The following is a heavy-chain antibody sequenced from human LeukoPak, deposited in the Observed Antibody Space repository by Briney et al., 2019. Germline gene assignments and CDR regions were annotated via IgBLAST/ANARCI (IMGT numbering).Heavy chain of an antibody. D-gene: IGHD6-13*01. CDR1: GFNFRAFS. J-gene: IGHJ4*02. CDR3: VTAYIADFDY. Sequence: GGSLRLSCVVSGFNFRAFSINWVRQAPGKGLECISSITSGSEYKFYADSVRCRFTISRDDARNSLFLQLNNLRAGDPAIYYCVTAYIADFDYWGQGALVTVSS. V-gene: IGHV3-21*06. CDR2: ITSGSEYK.